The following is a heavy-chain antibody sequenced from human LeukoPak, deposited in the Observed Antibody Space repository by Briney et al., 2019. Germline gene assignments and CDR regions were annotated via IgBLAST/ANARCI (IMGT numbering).Heavy chain of an antibody. CDR2: INSDGSST. D-gene: IGHD3-22*01. CDR3: AVDSSGYWAFDY. Sequence: GGSLRLSSAASGFTFSSSAMSRVRQAPGKGLVWVSGINSDGSSTSYADSVEGRFTISRDNAKNTLYLQMNSLRAEDTAVYYCAVDSSGYWAFDYWGQGTLVTVSS. J-gene: IGHJ4*02. CDR1: GFTFSSSA. V-gene: IGHV3-74*01.